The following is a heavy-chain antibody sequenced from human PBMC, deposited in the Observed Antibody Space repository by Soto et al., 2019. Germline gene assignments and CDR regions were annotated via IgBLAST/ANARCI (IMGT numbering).Heavy chain of an antibody. CDR3: ARDLPYYDILTGPTNPTHAFDI. J-gene: IGHJ3*02. CDR2: INAGNGNT. Sequence: ASVKVSCKASGYTFTSYAMHWVRQAPGQRLEWMGWINAGNGNTKYSQKFQGRVTITRDTSASTAYMELSSLRSEDTAVYYCARDLPYYDILTGPTNPTHAFDIWGQGTMVTVSS. CDR1: GYTFTSYA. V-gene: IGHV1-3*01. D-gene: IGHD3-9*01.